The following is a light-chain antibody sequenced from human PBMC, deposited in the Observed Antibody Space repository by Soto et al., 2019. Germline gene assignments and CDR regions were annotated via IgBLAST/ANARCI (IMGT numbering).Light chain of an antibody. CDR2: DVT. CDR1: SSDVGDYNY. CDR3: YSYTSNSSLGV. J-gene: IGLJ2*01. Sequence: ALTQPASVSGSPGQSITISCTGTSSDVGDYNYVSWYQHHPGKAPKLMIYDVTNRPSGVSNRFSGSKSDNTASLTISGLQAEDEADYYCYSYTSNSSLGVFGGGTKLTVL. V-gene: IGLV2-14*03.